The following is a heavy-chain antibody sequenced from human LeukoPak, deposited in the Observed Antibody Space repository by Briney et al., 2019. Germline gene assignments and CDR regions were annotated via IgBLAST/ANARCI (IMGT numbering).Heavy chain of an antibody. D-gene: IGHD6-19*01. CDR3: AAQWLLLGAFDI. Sequence: GGSLRLSCTDSGFTFSNYAMSWVRQAPGRGLEWVSAISGSGGSTYYADSVKGRFTISRDNSKSTLYLQMNSLRVEDTAVYYCAAQWLLLGAFDIWGQGTMVTVSS. J-gene: IGHJ3*02. CDR2: ISGSGGST. V-gene: IGHV3-23*01. CDR1: GFTFSNYA.